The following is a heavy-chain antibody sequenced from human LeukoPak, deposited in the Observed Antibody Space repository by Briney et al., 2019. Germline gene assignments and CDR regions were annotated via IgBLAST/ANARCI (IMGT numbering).Heavy chain of an antibody. D-gene: IGHD7-27*01. CDR3: ARGHWDPFDY. Sequence: WLGRTYYRSKWYNDYAVSVKSRITINPDTSKNQFSLQLNSVTPEDTAVYYCARGHWDPFDYWGQGTLVTVSS. CDR2: TYYRSKWYN. V-gene: IGHV6-1*01. J-gene: IGHJ4*02.